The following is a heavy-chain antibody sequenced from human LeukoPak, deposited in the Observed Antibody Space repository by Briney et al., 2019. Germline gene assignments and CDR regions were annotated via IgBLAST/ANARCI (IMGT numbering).Heavy chain of an antibody. Sequence: ASVKVSCKASGYTFTGYYMHWVRQAPGQGLEWMGWINPNSGGTNYAQKFQGRVTMTRNTSISTAYMELSRLRSDDTAVYYCARDAAVAGTASGPWGQGTLVTVSS. CDR3: ARDAAVAGTASGP. V-gene: IGHV1-2*02. J-gene: IGHJ5*02. D-gene: IGHD6-19*01. CDR2: INPNSGGT. CDR1: GYTFTGYY.